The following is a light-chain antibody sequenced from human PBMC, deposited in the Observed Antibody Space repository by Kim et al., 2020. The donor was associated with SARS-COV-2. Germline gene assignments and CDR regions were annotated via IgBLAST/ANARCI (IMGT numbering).Light chain of an antibody. CDR3: QVWDSSTYV. V-gene: IGLV3-9*01. J-gene: IGLJ1*01. Sequence: GAAEQTARIARGGNNMGNKNVHWNQQKPRQAPVLVTYRDSNRPAGIPERVSGSNSGNTATLTISRAQAGDEADYYCQVWDSSTYVFGTGTKVTVL. CDR2: RDS. CDR1: NMGNKN.